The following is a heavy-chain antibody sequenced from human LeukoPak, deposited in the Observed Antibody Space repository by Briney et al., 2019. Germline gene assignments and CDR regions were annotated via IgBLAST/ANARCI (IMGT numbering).Heavy chain of an antibody. Sequence: SVKVSCKASGDTFSNYAINWVRQAPGQGLEWMGGIIPIFGTANYAQKFQGRVTITADESTSTAYMELSSLRSEDTAVYYCASSIIPDYYYYMDVWGKGTTVTVSS. D-gene: IGHD2-21*01. CDR3: ASSIIPDYYYYMDV. J-gene: IGHJ6*03. CDR1: GDTFSNYA. CDR2: IIPIFGTA. V-gene: IGHV1-69*01.